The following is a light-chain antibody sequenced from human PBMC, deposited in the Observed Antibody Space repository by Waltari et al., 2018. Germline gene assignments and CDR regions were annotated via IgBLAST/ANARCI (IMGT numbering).Light chain of an antibody. J-gene: IGLJ1*01. CDR2: EVS. Sequence: WYQHQPGTAPKLIIYEVSKRPSGVSLRFSGSKSGSTASLTISGLQAEDETTYYCCSYTSTSTYVFGNGTKVAVL. V-gene: IGLV2-23*02. CDR3: CSYTSTSTYV.